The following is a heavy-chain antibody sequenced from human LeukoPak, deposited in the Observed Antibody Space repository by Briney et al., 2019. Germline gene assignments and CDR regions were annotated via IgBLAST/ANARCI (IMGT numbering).Heavy chain of an antibody. J-gene: IGHJ4*02. V-gene: IGHV3-53*01. D-gene: IGHD3-22*01. CDR2: LYSGGST. Sequence: GVSLRLSCAASGFTVSSNYMSWVRQAPGKGLEWVSVLYSGGSTYYADSVKGRFTISRDNSKNTLYLQMNSLRADDTAVYYCARDIAYDSSGYYSPHFDYWGQGTLVTVSS. CDR3: ARDIAYDSSGYYSPHFDY. CDR1: GFTVSSNY.